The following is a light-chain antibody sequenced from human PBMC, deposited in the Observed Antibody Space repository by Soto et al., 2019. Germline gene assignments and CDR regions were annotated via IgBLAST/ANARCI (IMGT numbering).Light chain of an antibody. CDR2: AAS. Sequence: DIQMTQSPSSLSASVGDRLTITCRSSQSIDRSLNWYQQKPGEAPNLLIYAASGLQTGVPSRFSGGASGTDFTLTISSVQLDDFATYYCQQSYTTPWTFGQGTKVEMK. J-gene: IGKJ1*01. CDR1: QSIDRS. CDR3: QQSYTTPWT. V-gene: IGKV1-39*01.